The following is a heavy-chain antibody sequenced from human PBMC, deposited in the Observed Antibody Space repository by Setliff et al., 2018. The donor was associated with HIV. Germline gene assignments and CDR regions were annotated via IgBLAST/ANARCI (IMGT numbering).Heavy chain of an antibody. D-gene: IGHD6-19*01. CDR3: ASPASGGSSDQYHY. V-gene: IGHV4-39*01. CDR1: GGSISSSSYY. Sequence: PSETLSLTCTVSGGSISSSSYYWGWIRQPPGKGLEWIGSIYYSGSTYYNPSLKSRVTISVDTSKNQFSLKLSSVTAADTAVYYCASPASGGSSDQYHYWGQGTLVTVSS. J-gene: IGHJ4*02. CDR2: IYYSGST.